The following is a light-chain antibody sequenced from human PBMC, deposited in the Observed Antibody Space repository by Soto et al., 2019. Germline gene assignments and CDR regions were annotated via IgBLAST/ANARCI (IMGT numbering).Light chain of an antibody. V-gene: IGKV3-20*01. CDR2: GAS. Sequence: EIVLTQSPGTLSLSPGERATLSCRASQSVSNNYLAWYQQKPGQAPRLLIYGASNRATGIPDRFSGSGSGTHFTLTISRLEPEDFAVYYCQQYGSSPPEKTFGQGTKVEIK. CDR3: QQYGSSPPEKT. CDR1: QSVSNNY. J-gene: IGKJ1*01.